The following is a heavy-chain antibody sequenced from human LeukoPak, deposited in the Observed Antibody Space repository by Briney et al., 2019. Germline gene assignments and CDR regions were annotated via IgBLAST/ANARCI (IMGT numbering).Heavy chain of an antibody. CDR3: ASRIVGSFSHYYYMDV. CDR1: GGSFSGYY. J-gene: IGHJ6*03. V-gene: IGHV4-34*01. CDR2: INHSGST. Sequence: SETLSLTCAVYGGSFSGYYWSWIRQPPGKGLEWIGEINHSGSTNYNQSLKSRVTISVDTFKNQFSLKLSSVTAADTAVYYCASRIVGSFSHYYYMDVWGKGTTVTVSS. D-gene: IGHD1-26*01.